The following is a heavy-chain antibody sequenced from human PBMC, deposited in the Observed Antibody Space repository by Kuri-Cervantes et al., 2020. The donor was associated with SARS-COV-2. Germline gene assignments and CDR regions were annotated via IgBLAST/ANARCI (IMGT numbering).Heavy chain of an antibody. CDR2: IYYSGST. Sequence: SETLSLTCTVSGGSISSSSYYWGWIRQPPGKGLEWIGSIYYSGSTYYNPSLKSRVTVSVDTSKNQFSLKLSSVTAADTAVYYCARRQLPIKSKSNGNNWFDPWGQGTLVTVSS. CDR3: ARRQLPIKSKSNGNNWFDP. J-gene: IGHJ5*02. D-gene: IGHD2-2*01. CDR1: GGSISSSSYY. V-gene: IGHV4-39*01.